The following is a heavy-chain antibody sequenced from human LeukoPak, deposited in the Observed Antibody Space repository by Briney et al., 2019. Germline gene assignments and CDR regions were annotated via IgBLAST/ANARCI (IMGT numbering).Heavy chain of an antibody. CDR2: INHSGST. CDR3: ARDPYSSSSYVNRYFDY. V-gene: IGHV4-34*01. J-gene: IGHJ4*02. D-gene: IGHD6-6*01. Sequence: MSGGSLRLSCAASGFTFSSYSMNWIRQPPGKGLEWIGEINHSGSTNYNPSLKSRVTISVDTSKNQFSLRLSSVTAADTAIYYCARDPYSSSSYVNRYFDYWGQGTLVTVSS. CDR1: GFTFSSYS.